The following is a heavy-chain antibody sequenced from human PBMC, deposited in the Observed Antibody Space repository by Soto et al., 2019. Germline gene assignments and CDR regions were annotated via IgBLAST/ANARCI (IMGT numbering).Heavy chain of an antibody. J-gene: IGHJ4*02. V-gene: IGHV3-30-3*01. CDR2: ISYDGSNK. Sequence: GGSLRLSCAASGFTFSSYAMHWVRQAPGKGLEWVAVISYDGSNKYYADSVKGRFTISRDNSKNTLYLQMNSLRAEDTAVYYCARDGLPSYGYSETVDYWGQGTLVTVSS. D-gene: IGHD5-18*01. CDR1: GFTFSSYA. CDR3: ARDGLPSYGYSETVDY.